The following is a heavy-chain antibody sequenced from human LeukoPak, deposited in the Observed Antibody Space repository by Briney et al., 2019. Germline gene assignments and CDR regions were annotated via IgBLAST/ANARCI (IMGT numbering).Heavy chain of an antibody. CDR2: IYYSGST. J-gene: IGHJ4*02. CDR3: ARSPVVKQWLEYYFDY. V-gene: IGHV4-59*01. D-gene: IGHD6-19*01. Sequence: SETLSLTCTVSGGSISSYYWSWIRQPPGEGLEWIGYIYYSGSTNYNPSLKSRVTISVDTSKNQFSLKLSSVTAADTAVYYCARSPVVKQWLEYYFDYWGQGTLVTVSS. CDR1: GGSISSYY.